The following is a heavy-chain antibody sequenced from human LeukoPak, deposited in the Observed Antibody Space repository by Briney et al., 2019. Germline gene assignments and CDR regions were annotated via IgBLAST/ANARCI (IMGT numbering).Heavy chain of an antibody. Sequence: SETLSLTCTVSGGSISSSRYYWGWIRQPPGKGQEWIGRIYYSGSTYYNPSLKSRVTISVGTSKNQFSLKLSSVTDADTAVYYCARPRYYYDSSGYPRLSDYYYMDVWGKGTTVTVSS. CDR3: ARPRYYYDSSGYPRLSDYYYMDV. J-gene: IGHJ6*03. V-gene: IGHV4-39*01. D-gene: IGHD3-22*01. CDR2: IYYSGST. CDR1: GGSISSSRYY.